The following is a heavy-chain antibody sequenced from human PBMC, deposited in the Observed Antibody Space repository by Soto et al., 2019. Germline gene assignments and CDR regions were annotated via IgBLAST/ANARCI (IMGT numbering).Heavy chain of an antibody. V-gene: IGHV3-23*01. CDR1: GFTFSNYA. J-gene: IGHJ4*02. D-gene: IGHD6-19*01. Sequence: EVQLWESGGGLVQPGGSLRLSCAASGFTFSNYAMSWVRQAPGKGLEWVSAISGSGGWTYYADSVKGRFTIPRDNSKNTLYLQMSSLRAEDTAVYYCARDVAMPSGLGLGYWGQGTLVTVSS. CDR2: ISGSGGWT. CDR3: ARDVAMPSGLGLGY.